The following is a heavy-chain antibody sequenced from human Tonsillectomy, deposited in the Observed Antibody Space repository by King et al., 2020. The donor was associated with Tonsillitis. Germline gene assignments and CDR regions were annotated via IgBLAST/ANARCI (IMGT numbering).Heavy chain of an antibody. D-gene: IGHD3-16*01. V-gene: IGHV3-11*01. CDR3: ARVSGGDPLDY. J-gene: IGHJ4*02. Sequence: VQLVDSGGGLVKPGGSLRLSCAASGFTFSDYYMNWIRQAPGKGLDGVSYISSGGVTIYYADSVQGRFTISRDNAKNSLYLQMNNLRAEDTAVYYCARVSGGDPLDYWGQGTLVTVSS. CDR2: ISSGGVTI. CDR1: GFTFSDYY.